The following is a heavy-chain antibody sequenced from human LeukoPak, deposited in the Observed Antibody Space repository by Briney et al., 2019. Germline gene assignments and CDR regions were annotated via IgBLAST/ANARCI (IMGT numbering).Heavy chain of an antibody. D-gene: IGHD1-7*01. V-gene: IGHV4-34*01. J-gene: IGHJ4*02. CDR3: ARATGTKVPPGY. CDR2: INHSGRN. CDR1: GGSFSVYY. Sequence: PSETLSLTCAVYGGSFSVYYWSWIRQPPGKGLEWIGEINHSGRNNYNPSLKSRVTISINTSKNQFSLKLISVTAADTAVYYCARATGTKVPPGYWGQGTLVTVSS.